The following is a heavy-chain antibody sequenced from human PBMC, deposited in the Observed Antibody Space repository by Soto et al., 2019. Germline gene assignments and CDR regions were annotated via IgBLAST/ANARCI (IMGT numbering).Heavy chain of an antibody. CDR1: GFTFSSYA. CDR2: ISGSGGST. D-gene: IGHD3-3*01. CDR3: AAPMTTIFGVVIPDAHGYYGMDV. J-gene: IGHJ6*02. Sequence: PRGSLRLPCAASGFTFSSYAMGWVRQAPGKGPERAQGISGSGGSTYYADSVKGRFTISRDNSKNTLYLQMNSLRAEETAVYYCAAPMTTIFGVVIPDAHGYYGMDVWGQGTTVTVSS. V-gene: IGHV3-23*01.